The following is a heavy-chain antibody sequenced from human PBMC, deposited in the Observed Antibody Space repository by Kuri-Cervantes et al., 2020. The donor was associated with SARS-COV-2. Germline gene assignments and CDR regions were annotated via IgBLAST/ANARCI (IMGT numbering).Heavy chain of an antibody. J-gene: IGHJ4*02. CDR2: ISGDGGST. CDR1: GFTFDDYA. Sequence: ESLKISCAASGFTFDDYAMHWVRQAPEKGLEWVSLISGDGGSTYYADSVKGRFTISRDNAKNSLYLQMNSLRAEDTAVYYCARDTYYYDSSGYYPTTRFDYWGQGTLVTVSS. CDR3: ARDTYYYDSSGYYPTTRFDY. V-gene: IGHV3-43*02. D-gene: IGHD3-22*01.